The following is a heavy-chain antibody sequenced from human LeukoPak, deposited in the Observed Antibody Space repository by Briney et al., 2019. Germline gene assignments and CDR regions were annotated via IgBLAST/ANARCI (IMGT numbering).Heavy chain of an antibody. Sequence: PGGALRISCAAPGFTFSSYWMRWVRQGPGEGVGVVGNIKQDGSEKYYVDSVMGRFTISRDNAEKSLYLQMHSLRAEDAAVYYCARGGLSRRDGVIDYWGQGTLVTVSS. CDR2: IKQDGSEK. CDR1: GFTFSSYW. D-gene: IGHD6-13*01. V-gene: IGHV3-7*04. J-gene: IGHJ4*02. CDR3: ARGGLSRRDGVIDY.